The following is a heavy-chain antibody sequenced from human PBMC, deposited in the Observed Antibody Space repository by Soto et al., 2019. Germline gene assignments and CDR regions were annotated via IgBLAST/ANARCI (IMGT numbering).Heavy chain of an antibody. J-gene: IGHJ5*02. V-gene: IGHV4-31*03. Sequence: PSETLSLTCTVSGGSIRNGNYYWSWIRQLPGKGLEWIGNIYYIGTTSYNPSLKSRVIISIDTSKNQFSLELTSVLAADTAVYYCAKNETTRPWFDPWGQGTLVTSPQ. D-gene: IGHD1-1*01. CDR2: IYYIGTT. CDR3: AKNETTRPWFDP. CDR1: GGSIRNGNYY.